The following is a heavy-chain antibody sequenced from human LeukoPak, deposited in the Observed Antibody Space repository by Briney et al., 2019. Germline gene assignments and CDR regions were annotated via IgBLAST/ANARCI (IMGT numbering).Heavy chain of an antibody. CDR2: IIPIFGTA. D-gene: IGHD5-24*01. J-gene: IGHJ4*02. V-gene: IGHV1-69*05. Sequence: ASVKLSCKASGGTFSSYAISWVRRAPGQGLEWMGRIIPIFGTANYAQKFQGRVTITTDESTSTAYMELSSLRSEDTAVYYCARDRRDGYNYDGTLTQNWGQGTLVTVSS. CDR1: GGTFSSYA. CDR3: ARDRRDGYNYDGTLTQN.